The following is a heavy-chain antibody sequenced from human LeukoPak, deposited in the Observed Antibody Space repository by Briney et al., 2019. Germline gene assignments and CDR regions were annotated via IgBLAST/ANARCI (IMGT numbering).Heavy chain of an antibody. D-gene: IGHD1-7*01. Sequence: PGGSLRLSCAASGFTFSSYAMSWVRQAPGKGLEWVSAISGSGGSTYYADSVKGRFTISRDNSKNTLYLQVNSLRAEDTAVYYCAKSLSAGTTISAFDIWGQGTMVTVSS. CDR1: GFTFSSYA. J-gene: IGHJ3*02. CDR3: AKSLSAGTTISAFDI. V-gene: IGHV3-23*01. CDR2: ISGSGGST.